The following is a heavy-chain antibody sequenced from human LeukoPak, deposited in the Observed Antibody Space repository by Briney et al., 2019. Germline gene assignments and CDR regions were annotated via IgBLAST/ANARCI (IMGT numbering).Heavy chain of an antibody. CDR1: GYTSTSYG. CDR3: ARELNDFWSGYKPKYNWFDP. V-gene: IGHV1-18*01. J-gene: IGHJ5*02. D-gene: IGHD3-3*01. CDR2: ISAYNGNT. Sequence: GASVKVSCKASGYTSTSYGISWVRQAPGQGLEWMGWISAYNGNTNYAQKLQGRVTMTTDTSTSTAYTELRSLRSDDTAVYYCARELNDFWSGYKPKYNWFDPWGQGTLVTVSS.